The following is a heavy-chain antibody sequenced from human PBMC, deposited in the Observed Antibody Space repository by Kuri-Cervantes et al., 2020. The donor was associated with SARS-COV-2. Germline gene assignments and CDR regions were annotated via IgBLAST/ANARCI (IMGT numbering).Heavy chain of an antibody. J-gene: IGHJ4*02. D-gene: IGHD1-26*01. CDR3: ARQGWELFQWSNDFDY. CDR2: IDPSDSYT. Sequence: GGSLGLSCKGCGYRFTSYWISWVRQMPGKGLEWMGRIDPSDSYTNYSPSFQGHVTISADKSISTAYLQWSSLKASDTAMYYCARQGWELFQWSNDFDYWGQGTLVTVSS. V-gene: IGHV5-10-1*01. CDR1: GYRFTSYW.